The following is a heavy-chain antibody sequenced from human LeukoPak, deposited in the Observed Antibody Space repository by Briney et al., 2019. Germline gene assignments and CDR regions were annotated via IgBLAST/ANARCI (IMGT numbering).Heavy chain of an antibody. D-gene: IGHD3-10*01. V-gene: IGHV1-46*01. CDR1: GYTFTSYY. Sequence: ASVKVSCKASGYTFTSYYMHWVRQAPGQGLEWMGIINPSGGSTSYAQKFQGRVTMTRDMSTSTVYMELSSLRSEDTAVYYCAREMRKYYGSGSYLYYWGQGTLVTVSS. J-gene: IGHJ4*02. CDR3: AREMRKYYGSGSYLYY. CDR2: INPSGGST.